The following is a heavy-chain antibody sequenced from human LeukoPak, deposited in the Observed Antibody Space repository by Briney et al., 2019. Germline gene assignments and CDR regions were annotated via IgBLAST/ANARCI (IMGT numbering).Heavy chain of an antibody. J-gene: IGHJ4*02. CDR3: ARGVYIAAAQYGY. Sequence: PSETLSLTCTVAGGSLSSYYWGWIRQPPGKGLEWIGYIYYSGTTNYNPSLKSRVTISVDTSKNQFSLKLSSVTAADTAVYYCARGVYIAAAQYGYWGQGTLVTVSS. V-gene: IGHV4-59*01. CDR2: IYYSGTT. D-gene: IGHD6-13*01. CDR1: GGSLSSYY.